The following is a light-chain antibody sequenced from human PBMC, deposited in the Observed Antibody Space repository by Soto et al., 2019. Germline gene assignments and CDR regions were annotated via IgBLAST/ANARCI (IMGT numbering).Light chain of an antibody. CDR3: QQLNSYLLT. CDR1: QGISSY. J-gene: IGKJ4*01. Sequence: IQLTQSPSSLLASVGDRVTITGRASQGISSYLAWYQQKTGKPPKILIYAASTLQSGVPSRFRGSGSGTDFTLTISRLQPEDFETYYCQQLNSYLLTFGGGTKVDI. V-gene: IGKV1-9*01. CDR2: AAS.